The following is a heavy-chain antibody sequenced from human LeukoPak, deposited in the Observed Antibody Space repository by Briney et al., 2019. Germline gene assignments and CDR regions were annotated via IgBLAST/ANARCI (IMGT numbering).Heavy chain of an antibody. V-gene: IGHV1-24*01. J-gene: IGHJ3*02. CDR2: FDPEDGET. CDR3: ATERPSGIAAAGAFDI. Sequence: ASVKVSCKVSGYTLTELSMHWVRQAPGKGLEWMGGFDPEDGETIYAQKFQGRVTMTEDTSTDTAYMELSSLRSEDTAVYYCATERPSGIAAAGAFDIWSQGTMVTVSS. CDR1: GYTLTELS. D-gene: IGHD6-13*01.